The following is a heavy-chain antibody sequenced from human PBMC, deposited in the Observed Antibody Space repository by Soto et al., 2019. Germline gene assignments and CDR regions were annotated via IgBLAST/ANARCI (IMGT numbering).Heavy chain of an antibody. J-gene: IGHJ4*02. D-gene: IGHD3-10*01. V-gene: IGHV3-53*01. CDR1: GFTVSNNY. Sequence: EVQLVESGGGLIQPGGSLRLSCAVSGFTVSNNYMSWVRQAPGKGLEGVSVIYSGGYTAYGDSVKGRFTISRDNSKNTLYPQMTTRGADAPAVYFRAPRPGGGGYWGQGTLVTVSS. CDR3: APRPGGGGY. CDR2: IYSGGYT.